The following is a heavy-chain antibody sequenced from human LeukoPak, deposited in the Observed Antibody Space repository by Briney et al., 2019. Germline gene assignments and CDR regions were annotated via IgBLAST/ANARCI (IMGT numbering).Heavy chain of an antibody. D-gene: IGHD3-10*01. J-gene: IGHJ6*02. CDR1: GYTFTNYD. CDR2: MNPNSGNT. CDR3: AKLGGSGSSGYYYGMDV. Sequence: ASVKVSCKASGYTFTNYDINWVRQATGQGLEWMGWMNPNSGNTGYAQKFQGRVTMTRNTSISTAYVELSSLRSEDTAVYYCAKLGGSGSSGYYYGMDVWGQGTTVTVSS. V-gene: IGHV1-8*01.